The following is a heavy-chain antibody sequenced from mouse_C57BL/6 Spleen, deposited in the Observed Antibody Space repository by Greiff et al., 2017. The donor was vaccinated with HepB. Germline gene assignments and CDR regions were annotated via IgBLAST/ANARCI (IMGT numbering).Heavy chain of an antibody. CDR1: GYTFTDYN. D-gene: IGHD1-1*01. Sequence: EVQLQQSGPELVKPGASVKMSCKASGYTFTDYNMHWVKQSHGKSLEWIGYINPNNGGTSYNQKFKGKATLTVTKSSSTAYMELRSLTSEDSAVYYCAREGITTVVATKAWFAYWGQGTLVTVSA. V-gene: IGHV1-22*01. CDR2: INPNNGGT. J-gene: IGHJ3*01. CDR3: AREGITTVVATKAWFAY.